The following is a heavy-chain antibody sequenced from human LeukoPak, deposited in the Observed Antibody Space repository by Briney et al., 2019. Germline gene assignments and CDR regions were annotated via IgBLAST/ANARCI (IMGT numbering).Heavy chain of an antibody. CDR3: ARGRYYGSGSYYWEYHYYYYGMDV. J-gene: IGHJ6*02. V-gene: IGHV4-34*01. CDR2: INHSGST. CDR1: GGSFSGYY. Sequence: SETLSLTCAVYGGSFSGYYWSWIRQPPGKGLEWIGEINHSGSTNYNPSLKSRVTISVDTSKNQFSLKLSSVTAADTAVYYCARGRYYGSGSYYWEYHYYYYGMDVWGQGTTVTVSS. D-gene: IGHD3-10*01.